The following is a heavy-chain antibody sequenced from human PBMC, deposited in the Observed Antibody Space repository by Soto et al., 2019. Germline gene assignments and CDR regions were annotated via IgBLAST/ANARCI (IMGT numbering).Heavy chain of an antibody. V-gene: IGHV1-69*01. J-gene: IGHJ6*02. Sequence: QVQLVQSGAEVKKPGSSVKVSCKASGGTFSSYAISWVRQAPGQGLEWMGGIIPIFGTANYAQKLQGRVTITADESTSRADMVLTSLRSEDAAVYYWARGRCSGGSCYSGYSVYCYYGMDVWGQGTTVTVSS. CDR2: IIPIFGTA. CDR1: GGTFSSYA. D-gene: IGHD2-15*01. CDR3: ARGRCSGGSCYSGYSVYCYYGMDV.